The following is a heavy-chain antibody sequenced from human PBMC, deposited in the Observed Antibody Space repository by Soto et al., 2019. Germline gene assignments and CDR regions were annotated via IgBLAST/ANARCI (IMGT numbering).Heavy chain of an antibody. CDR3: ARVSRDRYYYDSSGYYPDYFDY. CDR2: IYYSGST. D-gene: IGHD3-22*01. CDR1: GGSIISGDYY. Sequence: SETLSLTCTVSGGSIISGDYYWSWIRQPPGKGLEWIGYIYYSGSTYYNPSLKSPVTISVDTSKNQFSLKLSSVTAADTAVYYCARVSRDRYYYDSSGYYPDYFDYWGQGTLVTVSS. J-gene: IGHJ4*02. V-gene: IGHV4-30-4*01.